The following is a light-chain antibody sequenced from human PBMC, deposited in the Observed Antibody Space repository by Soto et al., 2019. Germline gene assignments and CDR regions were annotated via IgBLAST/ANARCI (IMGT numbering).Light chain of an antibody. V-gene: IGKV1-5*01. CDR3: QQYNPYWT. J-gene: IGKJ1*01. CDR2: NAS. Sequence: DIQMTQSPSTLSVSVGDRVTITCRASQTLDTWLAWYQQKPGKAPKLLVYNASTLESGVPSRFSGSGSGAEFTLTISSLQPDDSATYYCQQYNPYWTFGQGTKVEIK. CDR1: QTLDTW.